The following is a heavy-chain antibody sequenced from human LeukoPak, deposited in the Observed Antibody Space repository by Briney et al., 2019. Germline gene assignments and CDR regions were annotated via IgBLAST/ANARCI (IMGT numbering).Heavy chain of an antibody. J-gene: IGHJ4*02. CDR3: ARQNTPHGNFDY. CDR1: GFTLSNYA. D-gene: IGHD1-26*01. Sequence: GGSLRLSCAVSGFTLSNYAMHWVRQPAGKGLEWVSAIGTAGDTFYPGSVKGRFTISRDNAKKSLFLQMNSLRAEDTAVYYCARQNTPHGNFDYWGQGTLVTVSS. V-gene: IGHV3-13*01. CDR2: IGTAGDT.